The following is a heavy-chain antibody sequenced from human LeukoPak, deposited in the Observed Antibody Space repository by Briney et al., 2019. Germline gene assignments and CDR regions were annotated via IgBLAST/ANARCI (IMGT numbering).Heavy chain of an antibody. Sequence: GGSLRLSCAASRVTFSSYAMKWGRQAPGRGLEWVSGFSGSGGTTYYADSVKGRFTISRDNSKNTLYLQMNSLRAEDTAVYYCANGNRCTSPNCLGYYYFYMDVWGKGTTVTVSS. CDR1: RVTFSSYA. J-gene: IGHJ6*03. V-gene: IGHV3-23*01. D-gene: IGHD2-8*01. CDR3: ANGNRCTSPNCLGYYYFYMDV. CDR2: FSGSGGTT.